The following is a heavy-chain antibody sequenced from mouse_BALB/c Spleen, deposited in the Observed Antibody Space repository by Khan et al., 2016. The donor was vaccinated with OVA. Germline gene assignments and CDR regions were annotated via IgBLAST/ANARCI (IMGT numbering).Heavy chain of an antibody. J-gene: IGHJ2*03. CDR2: TNPTNGRT. D-gene: IGHD1-1*01. CDR1: GYTFTSYW. CDR3: ARSKKIVATYFDY. V-gene: IGHV1S81*02. Sequence: VQLQQPGAELVKAGASVKMSCKASGYTFTSYWMHWVKQRLGQGLEWFAETNPTNGRTYYNEKFKSKATLTVDNSSSTAYMLLSGPTFEDSAVYYCARSKKIVATYFDYWGQGSSLTVAS.